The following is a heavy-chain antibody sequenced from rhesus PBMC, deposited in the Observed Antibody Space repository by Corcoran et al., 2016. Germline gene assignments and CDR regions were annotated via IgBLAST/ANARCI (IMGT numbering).Heavy chain of an antibody. D-gene: IGHD4-23*01. Sequence: QVQLVQSGAEVKKPGSSVKVSCKASGYTFTDYYMHCVRQASRKGLEWMGWINPYNGNTNDAKKFQGIVTMTRDTSTSTAYMELSSLRSEDTALYYCARDSPYRDKYFDLWGPGTPITISS. V-gene: IGHV1S2*01. J-gene: IGHJ2*01. CDR3: ARDSPYRDKYFDL. CDR2: INPYNGNT. CDR1: GYTFTDYY.